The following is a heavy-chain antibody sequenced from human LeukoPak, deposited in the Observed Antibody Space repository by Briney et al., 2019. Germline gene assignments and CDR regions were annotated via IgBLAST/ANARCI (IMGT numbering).Heavy chain of an antibody. CDR3: AFFVREPQH. D-gene: IGHD3-10*02. Sequence: GGSLRLSCAASGFTFSSYWMSWVRQAPGKGLEWVANIKQDGSEKDYVDSVKGRFTISRDNAKNSLYLQMNSLRDEDTAIYYCAFFVREPQHWGQGTLVTVSS. CDR2: IKQDGSEK. V-gene: IGHV3-7*01. J-gene: IGHJ1*01. CDR1: GFTFSSYW.